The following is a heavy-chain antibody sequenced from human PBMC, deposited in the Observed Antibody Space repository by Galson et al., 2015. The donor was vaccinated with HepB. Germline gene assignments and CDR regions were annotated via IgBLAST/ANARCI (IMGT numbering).Heavy chain of an antibody. CDR1: GGTFSSYA. J-gene: IGHJ3*02. D-gene: IGHD2-2*01. CDR3: ARDGRRRPLVVVPAAVGLGKGDAFDI. CDR2: IIPIFGTA. V-gene: IGHV1-69*13. Sequence: SVKVSCKASGGTFSSYAISWVRQAPGQGLEWMGGIIPIFGTANYAQKFQGRVTITADESTSTAYMGLSSLRSEDTAVYYCARDGRRRPLVVVPAAVGLGKGDAFDIWGQGTMVTVSS.